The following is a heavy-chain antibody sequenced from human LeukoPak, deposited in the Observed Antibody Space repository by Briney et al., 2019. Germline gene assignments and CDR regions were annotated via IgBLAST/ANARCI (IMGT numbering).Heavy chain of an antibody. CDR3: ARRDDYVWGSYRPLLYYFDY. CDR2: IYYSGST. CDR1: GGSISSSSYY. D-gene: IGHD3-16*02. V-gene: IGHV4-39*01. J-gene: IGHJ4*02. Sequence: PSETLSLTCIVSGGSISSSSYYWGWIRQPPGKGLEWIGSIYYSGSTYYNPSLKSRVTISVDTSKNQFSLKLSSVTAADIAVYYCARRDDYVWGSYRPLLYYFDYWGQGTLVTVSS.